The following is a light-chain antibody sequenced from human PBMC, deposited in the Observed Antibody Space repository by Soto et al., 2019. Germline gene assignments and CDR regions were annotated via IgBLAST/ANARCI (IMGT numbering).Light chain of an antibody. J-gene: IGKJ2*01. CDR1: QSVSSY. V-gene: IGKV3-11*01. CDR2: DAS. Sequence: EIVLTQSPATLSLSPGERATLSCTASQSVSSYLAWYQQKPGQAPRLLIYDASNRATGIPARFSGSGSGTDFTLTISSLEPEDFAVYYCQQRSNWPPPYTFGQGTKLEIK. CDR3: QQRSNWPPPYT.